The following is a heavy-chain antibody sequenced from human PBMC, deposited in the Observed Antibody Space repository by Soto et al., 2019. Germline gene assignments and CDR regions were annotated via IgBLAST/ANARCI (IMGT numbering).Heavy chain of an antibody. J-gene: IGHJ5*02. CDR3: ARSFFP. Sequence: PSETLSLTCVVSGGSLSTYLWSWIRQPPGKGLEWIGAVYYNGSASYNPSLKSRVTISADTSKNHLSLTLRSTTAADTAVYYCARSFFPWGRGTLVTGLL. V-gene: IGHV4-59*01. CDR2: VYYNGSA. CDR1: GGSLSTYL.